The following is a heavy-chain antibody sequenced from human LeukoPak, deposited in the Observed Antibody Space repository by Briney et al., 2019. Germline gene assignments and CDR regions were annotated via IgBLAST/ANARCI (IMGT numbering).Heavy chain of an antibody. Sequence: GGSLRLSCAASGFTFSSYWMSWVRQAPGKGLELVANIKQDRSEKYYVDSVKGRFTISRDNAKNSLYLQMNSLRAEDTAVYYCARSVVQRHQYSSGWYGGNYFDYWGQGTLVTVSS. V-gene: IGHV3-7*01. CDR1: GFTFSSYW. CDR3: ARSVVQRHQYSSGWYGGNYFDY. J-gene: IGHJ4*02. D-gene: IGHD6-19*01. CDR2: IKQDRSEK.